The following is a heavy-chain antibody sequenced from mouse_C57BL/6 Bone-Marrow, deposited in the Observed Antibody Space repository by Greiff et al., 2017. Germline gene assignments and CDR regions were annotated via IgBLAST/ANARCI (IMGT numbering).Heavy chain of an antibody. V-gene: IGHV5-17*01. CDR2: ISSGSSTI. J-gene: IGHJ2*01. Sequence: EVKLVESGGGLVKPGGSLKLSCAASGFTFSDYGMHWVRQAPEKGLEWVAYISSGSSTIYYADTVKGRFTISRDNAKNTLFLQMTSLRSEDTAMYYCARTPTVSPVDDWGQGTTRTVSS. CDR1: GFTFSDYG. D-gene: IGHD1-1*01. CDR3: ARTPTVSPVDD.